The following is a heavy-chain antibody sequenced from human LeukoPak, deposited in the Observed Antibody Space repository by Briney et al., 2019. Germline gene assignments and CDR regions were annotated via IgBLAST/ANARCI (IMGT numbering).Heavy chain of an antibody. CDR2: TYYSGNT. V-gene: IGHV4-59*01. J-gene: IGHJ5*02. D-gene: IGHD3-3*01. CDR3: ARVLGLMELLFDR. Sequence: SETLSLTCTVSGGSINGYYWSWIRQTPGKGLEWIGHTYYSGNTNYNPSLKSRVSISIHTSKKQFSLELNSVTAADTAVYYCARVLGLMELLFDRWGQGILVTVSS. CDR1: GGSINGYY.